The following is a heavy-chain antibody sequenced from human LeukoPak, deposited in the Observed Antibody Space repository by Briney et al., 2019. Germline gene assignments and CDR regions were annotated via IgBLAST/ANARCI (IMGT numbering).Heavy chain of an antibody. CDR1: DGSINSYY. V-gene: IGHV4-59*01. Sequence: SETLSLTCSVSDGSINSYYWNWIRRPPGKGLEWIGYIYYNGNTNYSPSLKSRVTMSVDTSKNLFSLKVSSVTAADTAVYYCARGRSNYYGMDVRGQGTTVTVSS. CDR2: IYYNGNT. CDR3: ARGRSNYYGMDV. J-gene: IGHJ6*02. D-gene: IGHD1-26*01.